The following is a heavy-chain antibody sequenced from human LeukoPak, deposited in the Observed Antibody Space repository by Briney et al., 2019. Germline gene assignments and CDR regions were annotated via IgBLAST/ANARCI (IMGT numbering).Heavy chain of an antibody. CDR3: ARAHLWFGELGLLY. V-gene: IGHV4-34*01. Sequence: SETLSLTCGVHGGSFSGHYWNWIRQPPGKGLEWIGEINYSGSTNYNPSLKSRVTISVDTSKNQFSLKLSSVTAADTAVYYCARAHLWFGELGLLYWGQGTLVTVSS. D-gene: IGHD3-10*01. CDR1: GGSFSGHY. J-gene: IGHJ4*02. CDR2: INYSGST.